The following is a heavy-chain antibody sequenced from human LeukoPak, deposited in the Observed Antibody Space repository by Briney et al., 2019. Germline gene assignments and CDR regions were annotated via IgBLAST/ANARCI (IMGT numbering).Heavy chain of an antibody. V-gene: IGHV4-34*01. J-gene: IGHJ4*02. Sequence: SETLSPTCAVYGGSFSGYYWSWIRQPPGKGLEWIGEINHSGSTNYNPSLKSRVTISVDTSKNQFSLKLSSVTAADTAVYYCARGPKGYCSSTSCSYYFDYWGQGTLVTVSS. CDR2: INHSGST. CDR3: ARGPKGYCSSTSCSYYFDY. CDR1: GGSFSGYY. D-gene: IGHD2-2*01.